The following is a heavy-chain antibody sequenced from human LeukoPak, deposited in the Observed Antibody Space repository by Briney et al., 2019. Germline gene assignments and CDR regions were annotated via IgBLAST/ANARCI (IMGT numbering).Heavy chain of an antibody. CDR1: GGSISSYY. D-gene: IGHD1-26*01. CDR2: IYYSGST. CDR3: ARDPYSGSYYDQ. V-gene: IGHV4-59*01. Sequence: SETLSLTCTVSGGSISSYYWSWIRQPPGKGLEWIGYIYYSGSTNYNPSLKSRVTISVDTSKNQFSLKLSSVTAADPAVYYCARDPYSGSYYDQWGQGTLVTVSS. J-gene: IGHJ4*02.